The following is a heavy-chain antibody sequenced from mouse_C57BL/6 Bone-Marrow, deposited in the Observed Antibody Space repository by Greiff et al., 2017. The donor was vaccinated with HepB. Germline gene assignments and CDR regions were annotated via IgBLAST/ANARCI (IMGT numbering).Heavy chain of an antibody. V-gene: IGHV1-72*01. CDR3: AREFITTVVARAMDY. CDR1: GYTFTSYW. D-gene: IGHD1-1*01. Sequence: VQLQQSGAELVKPGASVKLSCKASGYTFTSYWMHWVKQRPGRGLEWIGRIDPNSGGTKYNEKFKSKATLTVDKPSSTAYMQLSSLTSEDSAVYYCAREFITTVVARAMDYWGQGTSVTVSS. J-gene: IGHJ4*01. CDR2: IDPNSGGT.